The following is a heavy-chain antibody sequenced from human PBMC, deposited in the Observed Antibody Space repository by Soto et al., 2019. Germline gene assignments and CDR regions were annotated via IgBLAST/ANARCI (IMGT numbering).Heavy chain of an antibody. J-gene: IGHJ4*02. D-gene: IGHD2-15*01. CDR1: RGTFSSYA. V-gene: IGHV1-69*13. CDR2: IIPIFGTA. CDR3: ASLAFGYCSGGSCPFDY. Sequence: ASVKVSFTASRGTFSSYAISWLRQATGQGLEWMGGIIPIFGTANYAQKFQGRVTITADESTSTAYMELSSLRSEDTAVYYCASLAFGYCSGGSCPFDYWGQGTLVTVSS.